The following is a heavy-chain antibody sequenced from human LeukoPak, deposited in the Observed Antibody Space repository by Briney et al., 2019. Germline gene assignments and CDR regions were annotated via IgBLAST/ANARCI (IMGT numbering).Heavy chain of an antibody. CDR2: ISSDGSQK. V-gene: IGHV3-30-3*01. J-gene: IGHJ4*02. CDR1: RFIFSSYT. D-gene: IGHD6-13*01. CDR3: ARDPIEAVPDYFDF. Sequence: PGGSLRLSCAGSRFIFSSYTIHWVRQAPGKGLEWVAVISSDGSQKYYTDSVKGRFTISRDNSKNAVYLQMNSLKTDDTAVYYCARDPIEAVPDYFDFWGQGTVVTVSS.